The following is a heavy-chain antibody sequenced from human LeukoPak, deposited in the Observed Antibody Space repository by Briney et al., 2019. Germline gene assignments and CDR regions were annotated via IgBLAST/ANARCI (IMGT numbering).Heavy chain of an antibody. V-gene: IGHV3-23*01. D-gene: IGHD2-15*01. CDR3: ARRGAVTFDF. CDR2: ITGSGDT. J-gene: IGHJ4*02. Sequence: GGSLRLSCAASGXTFSSYAMTWVRQAPGKGLEWVSAITGSGDTYYADSVKGRFTISRDNSQNTLYLQMSSLRAEDTAVYYCARRGAVTFDFWGLGTLVTVSS. CDR1: GXTFSSYA.